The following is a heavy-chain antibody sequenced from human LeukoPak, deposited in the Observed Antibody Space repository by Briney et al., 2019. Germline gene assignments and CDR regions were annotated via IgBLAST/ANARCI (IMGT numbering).Heavy chain of an antibody. D-gene: IGHD6-19*01. Sequence: GGSLRLSCAASGFTFSSYGMHWVRQAPGKGLEWVAVISYDGSNNYADSVKGRFTISRDNSKNTLYLQMKGLRAEDTAVYYCAKERGETVAGTVYFQHWGQGTLVTVSS. V-gene: IGHV3-30*18. J-gene: IGHJ1*01. CDR3: AKERGETVAGTVYFQH. CDR2: ISYDGSN. CDR1: GFTFSSYG.